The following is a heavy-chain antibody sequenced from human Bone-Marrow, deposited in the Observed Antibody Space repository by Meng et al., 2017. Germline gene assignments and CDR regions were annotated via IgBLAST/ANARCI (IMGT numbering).Heavy chain of an antibody. Sequence: SVKVSCKASGGTFSSYAISWLRQAPGQGLEWMGGIIPIFGTANYAQKFQGRVTITADKSTSTAYMELSSLRSEDTAVYYCARGRRDYGDSYYFDYWGQGTLVTVSS. CDR2: IIPIFGTA. CDR3: ARGRRDYGDSYYFDY. J-gene: IGHJ4*02. D-gene: IGHD4-17*01. V-gene: IGHV1-69*06. CDR1: GGTFSSYA.